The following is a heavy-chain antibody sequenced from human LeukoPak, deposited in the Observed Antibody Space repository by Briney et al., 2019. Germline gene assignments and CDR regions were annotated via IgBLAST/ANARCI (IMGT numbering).Heavy chain of an antibody. CDR1: GGSFSGYY. CDR3: ARGRYCSGGSCYSVMHSPLGY. J-gene: IGHJ4*02. V-gene: IGHV4-34*01. Sequence: SETLSLTCAVYGGSFSGYYWSWIRQPPGKGLEWIGEINHSGSTNYNPSLKSRVTISVDTSKNQFSLKLSSVTAADTAVYYCARGRYCSGGSCYSVMHSPLGYWGQGTLVTVSS. CDR2: INHSGST. D-gene: IGHD2-15*01.